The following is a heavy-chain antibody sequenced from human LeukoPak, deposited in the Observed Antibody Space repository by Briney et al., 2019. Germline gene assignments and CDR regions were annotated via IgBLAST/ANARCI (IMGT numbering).Heavy chain of an antibody. V-gene: IGHV4-39*07. Sequence: PSETLSLTCTVSGGSISSSSYYWGWIRQPPGKGLEWSGSIYCGSTYYNPSLKSRVTISVDTSKNQFSLKLSSVTAADTAVYYCAREYYYDTWGNYYGMDVWGQGTTVTVSS. J-gene: IGHJ6*02. CDR1: GGSISSSSYY. CDR2: IYCGST. CDR3: AREYYYDTWGNYYGMDV. D-gene: IGHD3-22*01.